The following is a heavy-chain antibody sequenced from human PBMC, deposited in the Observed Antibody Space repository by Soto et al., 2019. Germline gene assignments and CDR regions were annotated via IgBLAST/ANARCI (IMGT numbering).Heavy chain of an antibody. J-gene: IGHJ4*02. CDR3: ASRGWTFDN. Sequence: QVQLQQWGAGLLKPSETLSLTCAVYGESFSGYYWTWIRQPPGKGLEWIGKINHSGSTSYNPSLKRRVTMSVDTTKNQFSLKLSSVTAADTAVYYCASRGWTFDNWGKGTLVTVSS. V-gene: IGHV4-34*01. CDR2: INHSGST. CDR1: GESFSGYY. D-gene: IGHD6-19*01.